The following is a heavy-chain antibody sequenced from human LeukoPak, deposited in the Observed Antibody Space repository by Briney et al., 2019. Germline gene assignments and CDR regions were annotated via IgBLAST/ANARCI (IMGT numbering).Heavy chain of an antibody. D-gene: IGHD1-26*01. CDR1: GFAFGSFG. J-gene: IGHJ4*02. CDR3: ARCGSSCSFFDY. Sequence: TGGSLRLSCAASGFAFGSFGMHWVRQAPGKGLEWVAFIRYDGSNQYYAASVKGPFTISTHNSNNTLYLQMNSLTTEDTAVYYCARCGSSCSFFDYWGQGTLVTVSS. CDR2: IRYDGSNQ. V-gene: IGHV3-30*02.